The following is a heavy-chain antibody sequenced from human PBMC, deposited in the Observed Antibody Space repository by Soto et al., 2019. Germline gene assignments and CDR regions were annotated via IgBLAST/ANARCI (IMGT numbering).Heavy chain of an antibody. V-gene: IGHV1-69*13. D-gene: IGHD2-15*01. CDR3: ARGYCSGGSCSRSYYYGMDV. J-gene: IGHJ6*02. CDR2: IIPIFGTA. CDR1: GGTFSSYA. Sequence: SVKVSCKASGGTFSSYAISWVRQAPGQGLEWMGGIIPIFGTANYAQKFQGRVTITADESTSTAYMELSSLRSEDTAVYYCARGYCSGGSCSRSYYYGMDVWGQGTTVTVSS.